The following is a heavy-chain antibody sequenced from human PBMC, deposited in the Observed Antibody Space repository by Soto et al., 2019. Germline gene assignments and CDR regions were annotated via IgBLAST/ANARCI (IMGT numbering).Heavy chain of an antibody. V-gene: IGHV4-31*03. J-gene: IGHJ4*02. CDR2: SYYSGST. D-gene: IGHD3-10*01. CDR3: ARDNDGSGSYDR. CDR1: GGSISSGGYY. Sequence: QVQLQESGPGLVKPSQTLSLTCTVSGGSISSGGYYWSWIRQHPGKGLEWIGYSYYSGSTYYNPYLKSRVTISVDTAKNQFSLKLSSVTAADTAVYYCARDNDGSGSYDRWGQGTLVTVSS.